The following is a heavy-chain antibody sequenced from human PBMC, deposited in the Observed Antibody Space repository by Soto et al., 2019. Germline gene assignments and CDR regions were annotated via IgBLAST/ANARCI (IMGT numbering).Heavy chain of an antibody. J-gene: IGHJ3*01. CDR2: IYWDHDQ. D-gene: IGHD3-10*02. CDR1: GFSLTTYGVG. V-gene: IGHV2-5*02. Sequence: QITLKESGPSLVKPTQTLTLTCTFSGFSLTTYGVGVGWVRQPPGKALEWLAIIYWDHDQYFSPSLKDRLTISNDTDTNQVVLTMTSMDPVDTATYFCAHFVRTFDVWGHGTVVTVSS. CDR3: AHFVRTFDV.